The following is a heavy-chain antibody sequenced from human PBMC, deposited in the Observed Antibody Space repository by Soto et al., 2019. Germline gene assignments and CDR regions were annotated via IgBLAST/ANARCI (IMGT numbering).Heavy chain of an antibody. CDR1: GYIFIDYY. J-gene: IGHJ6*02. CDR2: INPDTGDT. V-gene: IGHV1-2*04. D-gene: IGHD6-6*01. CDR3: GRVPYTSSTYFYYGMDV. Sequence: ASVKVSCKASGYIFIDYYIHWVRQAPGQGLEWMGWINPDTGDTNYAQKFQGWVTVTRDTSISTAYMEVSRLKSDDTAVYYCGRVPYTSSTYFYYGMDVWGRGTTVTVSS.